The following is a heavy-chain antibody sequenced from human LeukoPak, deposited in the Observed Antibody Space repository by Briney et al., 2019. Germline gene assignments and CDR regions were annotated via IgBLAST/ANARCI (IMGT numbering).Heavy chain of an antibody. CDR2: INPSGGST. J-gene: IGHJ4*02. V-gene: IGHV1-46*03. CDR3: ARDGWQGIAVAALDY. CDR1: GYTFTSYY. D-gene: IGHD6-19*01. Sequence: ASVKVSCRASGYTFTSYYMLWVRQAPGQELEWMGIINPSGGSTSYAQKFQGRVTMTRDTSTSTVYMELSSLRSEDTAVYYCARDGWQGIAVAALDYWGQGTPVTVSS.